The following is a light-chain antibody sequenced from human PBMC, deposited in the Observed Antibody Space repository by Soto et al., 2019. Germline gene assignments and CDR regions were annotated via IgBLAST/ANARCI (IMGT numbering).Light chain of an antibody. CDR3: QSYDNSLTGLHV. J-gene: IGLJ1*01. CDR1: SSNIGAGYD. V-gene: IGLV1-40*01. CDR2: GNN. Sequence: QSVLTQPPSVSGAPGQRVTISCTGRSSNIGAGYDVHWYQHLPGTAPKLLIYGNNYRPSGVPDRFSGSKSGTSASLAITGLQDDDEAYYYCQSYDNSLTGLHVFGTGTKVTVL.